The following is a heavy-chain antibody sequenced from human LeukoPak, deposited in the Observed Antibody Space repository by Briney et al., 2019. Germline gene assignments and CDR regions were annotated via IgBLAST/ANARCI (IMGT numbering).Heavy chain of an antibody. CDR1: GFTFSSYA. V-gene: IGHV3-23*01. Sequence: GGSPRLSCAASGFTFSSYAMSWVRQAPGKGLEWVSVISGSGGSTYYADSVKGRFTISRDNSKNTLYLQMNSLRAEDTAVYYCAKRGVGAEFDYWGQGTLVTVSS. CDR3: AKRGVGAEFDY. D-gene: IGHD1-26*01. J-gene: IGHJ4*02. CDR2: ISGSGGST.